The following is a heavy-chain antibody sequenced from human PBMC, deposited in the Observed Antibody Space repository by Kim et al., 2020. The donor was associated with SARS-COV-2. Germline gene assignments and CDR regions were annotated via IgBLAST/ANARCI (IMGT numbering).Heavy chain of an antibody. Sequence: QKCQGRVTITADKSTSTAYMELSSLRSEDTAVYYCARDGGQRYYYYGMDVWGQGTTVTVSS. J-gene: IGHJ6*02. D-gene: IGHD3-16*01. V-gene: IGHV1-69*04. CDR3: ARDGGQRYYYYGMDV.